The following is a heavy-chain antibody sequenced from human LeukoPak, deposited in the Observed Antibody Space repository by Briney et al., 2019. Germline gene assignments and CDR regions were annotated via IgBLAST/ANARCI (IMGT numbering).Heavy chain of an antibody. J-gene: IGHJ5*02. Sequence: SVKVSCKASGGTFSSYAISWVRQPPGQGLEWMGGIIPIFGTANYAQKFQGRVTITADESTSTAYMELSSLRSEDTAVYYCARASADYDPLTWFDPWGQGTLVTVSS. CDR1: GGTFSSYA. CDR3: ARASADYDPLTWFDP. CDR2: IIPIFGTA. V-gene: IGHV1-69*13. D-gene: IGHD3-16*01.